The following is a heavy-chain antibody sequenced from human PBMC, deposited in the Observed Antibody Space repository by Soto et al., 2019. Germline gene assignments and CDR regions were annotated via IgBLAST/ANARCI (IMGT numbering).Heavy chain of an antibody. CDR1: GFDFSNSW. Sequence: EVQLVESGAGLVQPGGSLRLSCAASGFDFSNSWIHWVRQGPGKGLVWVSHINSDGSGTTYADSVKGRFTISRDNAKNTVYLQMNSLRAEDTAVYYCAKDTAYAMDVWGQGTTVTVSS. J-gene: IGHJ6*02. D-gene: IGHD2-15*01. V-gene: IGHV3-74*01. CDR2: INSDGSGT. CDR3: AKDTAYAMDV.